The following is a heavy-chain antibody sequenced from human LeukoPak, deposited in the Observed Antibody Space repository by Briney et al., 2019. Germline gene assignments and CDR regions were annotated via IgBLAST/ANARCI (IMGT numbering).Heavy chain of an antibody. V-gene: IGHV3-30*18. D-gene: IGHD4-17*01. CDR3: AKDSSVPYGITN. CDR1: GFTFSSYG. Sequence: PGGSLRLSCAASGFTFSSYGMHWVRQAPGKGLEWVAVISYDGRNRYSSDSVKGRFTISRDNSKNTLFLHMNSLRAEDTAVYFCAKDSSVPYGITNWGQGTLVTVS. CDR2: ISYDGRNR. J-gene: IGHJ4*02.